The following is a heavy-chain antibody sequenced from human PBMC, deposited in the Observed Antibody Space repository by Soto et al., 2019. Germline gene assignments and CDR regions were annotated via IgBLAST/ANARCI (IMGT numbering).Heavy chain of an antibody. V-gene: IGHV4-59*08. Sequence: QVQLQESGPGLVKPSETLSLTCTVSGGSISSYYWSWIRQPPGKGLEWIGYIYYSGSTNYNPSLKSRVTISVDPSKNQFPLKLSSVTAADTAVYYCARHTQLPRAHYYYGMDVWGQGTTVTVSS. CDR1: GGSISSYY. D-gene: IGHD1-26*01. CDR2: IYYSGST. CDR3: ARHTQLPRAHYYYGMDV. J-gene: IGHJ6*02.